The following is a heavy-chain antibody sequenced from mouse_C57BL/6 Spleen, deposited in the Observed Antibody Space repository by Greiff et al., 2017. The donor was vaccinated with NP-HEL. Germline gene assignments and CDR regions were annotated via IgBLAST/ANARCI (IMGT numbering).Heavy chain of an antibody. J-gene: IGHJ3*01. V-gene: IGHV1-59*01. D-gene: IGHD1-1*01. CDR2: IDPSDSYT. Sequence: QVQLQQPGAELVRPGTSVKLSCKASGYTFTSYWMHWVKQRPGQGLEWIGVIDPSDSYTNYNQKFKGKATLTVDTSSSTAYMQLSSLTSEDSAVYYCARDYASSGAYWGQGTLVTVSA. CDR1: GYTFTSYW. CDR3: ARDYASSGAY.